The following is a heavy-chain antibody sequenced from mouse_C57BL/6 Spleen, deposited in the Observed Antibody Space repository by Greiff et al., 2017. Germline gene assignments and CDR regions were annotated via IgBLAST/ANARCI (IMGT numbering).Heavy chain of an antibody. Sequence: VQLQQSGPELVKPGASVKIPCKASGYTFTDYYMDWVKQSPGKSLEWIGDINPNNGGTIYNQKFKGKATLTVDKSSSTLYMELRSLTSEDTAVYYCARYGGYFPFAYWGQGTLVTVSA. V-gene: IGHV1-18*01. CDR2: INPNNGGT. D-gene: IGHD2-3*01. J-gene: IGHJ3*01. CDR1: GYTFTDYY. CDR3: ARYGGYFPFAY.